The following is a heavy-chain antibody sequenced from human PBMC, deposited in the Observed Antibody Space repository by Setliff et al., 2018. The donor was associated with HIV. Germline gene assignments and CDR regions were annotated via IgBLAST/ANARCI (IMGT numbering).Heavy chain of an antibody. CDR3: AREGKFRYYYYMDV. CDR1: GYTFTSYA. Sequence: ASVKVSCKASGYTFTSYAMHWVRQAPGQRLEWMGWINAGNGNTKYSQKFQGRVTITRDTSASTAYMELSSLRSENTAVYYCAREGKFRYYYYMDVWGKGTTVTVSS. J-gene: IGHJ6*03. D-gene: IGHD3-10*01. CDR2: INAGNGNT. V-gene: IGHV1-3*01.